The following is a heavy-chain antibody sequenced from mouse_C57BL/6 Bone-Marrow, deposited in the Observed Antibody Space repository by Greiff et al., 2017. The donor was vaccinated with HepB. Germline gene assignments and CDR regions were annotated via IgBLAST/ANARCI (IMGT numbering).Heavy chain of an antibody. CDR3: TTYYYGSIYWYFEV. D-gene: IGHD1-1*01. CDR1: GFNIKDDY. Sequence: VQLQQSGAELVRPGASVKLSCTASGFNIKDDYMHWVKQRPEQGLEWIGWIDPENGDTEYASKFQGKATITADTSSNTAYLQLSSLTSEYTAVYYCTTYYYGSIYWYFEVWGTGTTVTVSS. J-gene: IGHJ1*03. CDR2: IDPENGDT. V-gene: IGHV14-4*01.